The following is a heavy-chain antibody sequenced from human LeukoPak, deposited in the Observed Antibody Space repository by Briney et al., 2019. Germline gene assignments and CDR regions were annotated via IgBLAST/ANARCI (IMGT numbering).Heavy chain of an antibody. CDR3: AKGNSLCGGDCHNAFDI. D-gene: IGHD2-21*02. J-gene: IGHJ3*02. Sequence: GGSLRLSCAASGFTFSSYAMSWVRQAPGKGLEWVSAISCSGGSTYYADSVKGRFTISRDNSKNTLYLQMNSLRAEDTAVYYCAKGNSLCGGDCHNAFDIWGQGTMVTVSS. CDR2: ISCSGGST. V-gene: IGHV3-23*01. CDR1: GFTFSSYA.